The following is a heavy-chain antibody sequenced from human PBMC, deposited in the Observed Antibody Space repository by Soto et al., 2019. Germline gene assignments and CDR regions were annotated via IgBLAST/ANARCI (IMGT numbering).Heavy chain of an antibody. D-gene: IGHD2-8*01. Sequence: GGSLRLSCAASGFTFSSYAMSWVRQAPGKGLEWVSAISGSGGSTYYADSVKGWFTISRDNSKNTLYLQMNSLRAEDTAVYYCAKAGLYYNPHWYMDVWGKGTTVTVSS. V-gene: IGHV3-23*01. CDR3: AKAGLYYNPHWYMDV. CDR1: GFTFSSYA. CDR2: ISGSGGST. J-gene: IGHJ6*03.